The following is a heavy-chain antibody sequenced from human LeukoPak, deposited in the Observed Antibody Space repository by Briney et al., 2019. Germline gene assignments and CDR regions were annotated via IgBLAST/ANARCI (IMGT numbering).Heavy chain of an antibody. CDR1: GYTFTSYA. CDR3: ALVGATATTNFDY. J-gene: IGHJ4*02. CDR2: INAGNGNT. V-gene: IGHV1-3*03. D-gene: IGHD1-26*01. Sequence: ASVKVSCKASGYTFTSYAMHWVRQAPGQGLEWMGWINAGNGNTKYSQEFQGRVTITRDTSASTAYMELSSLRSEDMAVYYCALVGATATTNFDYWGQGTLVAVSS.